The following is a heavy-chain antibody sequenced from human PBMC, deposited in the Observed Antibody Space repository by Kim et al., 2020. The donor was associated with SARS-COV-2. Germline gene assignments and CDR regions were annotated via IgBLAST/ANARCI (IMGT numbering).Heavy chain of an antibody. Sequence: SNPSLKSRVTISVDTSKNQFSLKLSSVTAADTAVYYCARDRQLYCGMDVWGQGTTVTVSS. D-gene: IGHD5-18*01. V-gene: IGHV4-30-2*04. J-gene: IGHJ6*02. CDR3: ARDRQLYCGMDV.